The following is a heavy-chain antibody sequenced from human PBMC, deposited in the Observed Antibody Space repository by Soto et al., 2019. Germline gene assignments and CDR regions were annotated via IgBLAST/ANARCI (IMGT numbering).Heavy chain of an antibody. D-gene: IGHD6-19*01. J-gene: IGHJ6*01. CDR1: GYSFTGYA. CDR2: ITAGNGNT. Sequence: ASVKVSFKAAGYSFTGYAMHYVRQAPGKMLEWMGWITAGNGNTKYSQKFQGRVTITRDTSASTAYMELSSLRSEDTAVYYCARDDPRRWLRHYGIDVRGQGTT. V-gene: IGHV1-3*01. CDR3: ARDDPRRWLRHYGIDV.